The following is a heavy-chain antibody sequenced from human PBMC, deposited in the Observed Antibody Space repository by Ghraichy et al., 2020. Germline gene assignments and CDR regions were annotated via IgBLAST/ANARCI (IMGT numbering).Heavy chain of an antibody. CDR3: ARGERTAAPGSAGFDY. J-gene: IGHJ4*02. Sequence: SETLSLTCAVYGGSFSGYYWSWIRQPPGKGLEWIGEINHSGSTNYNPSLKSRVTISVDTSKNQFSLKLSSVTAADTAVYYCARGERTAAPGSAGFDYWGQGTLVTVSS. CDR2: INHSGST. CDR1: GGSFSGYY. D-gene: IGHD6-25*01. V-gene: IGHV4-34*01.